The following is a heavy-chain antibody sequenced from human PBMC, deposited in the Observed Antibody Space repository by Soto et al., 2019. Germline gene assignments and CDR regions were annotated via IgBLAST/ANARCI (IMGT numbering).Heavy chain of an antibody. CDR3: ARRGSGSYYDY. CDR2: ISGSGGST. V-gene: IGHV3-23*01. CDR1: GFTFSSYA. J-gene: IGHJ4*02. Sequence: EVQLLESGGGLVQPGGSLRLSCAASGFTFSSYAMRWVRQAPVKGLEWVSAISGSGGSTYYADSVKGRFTISRDNSKNTLYLQMSSLRAEDTAVDYCARRGSGSYYDYWGQGTGVTVSS. D-gene: IGHD1-26*01.